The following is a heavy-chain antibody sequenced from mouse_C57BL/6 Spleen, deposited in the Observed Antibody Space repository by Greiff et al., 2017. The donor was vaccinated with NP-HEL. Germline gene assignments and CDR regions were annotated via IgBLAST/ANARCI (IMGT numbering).Heavy chain of an antibody. J-gene: IGHJ3*01. CDR2: IHPNSGST. D-gene: IGHD2-3*01. V-gene: IGHV1-64*01. CDR3: ARSDDGYYVAY. CDR1: GYTFTSYW. Sequence: QVQLQQPGAELVKPGASVKLSCKASGYTFTSYWMHWVKQRPGQGLEWIGMIHPNSGSTNYNEKFKSKATLTVDKSSSTAYMQLSSLTSEDSAVYYCARSDDGYYVAYWGQGTLVTVSA.